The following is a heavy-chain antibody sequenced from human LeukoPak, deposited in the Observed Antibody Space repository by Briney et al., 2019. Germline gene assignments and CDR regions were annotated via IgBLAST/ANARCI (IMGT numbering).Heavy chain of an antibody. CDR3: ARGSSVNDALHI. V-gene: IGHV3-7*01. J-gene: IGHJ3*02. CDR2: INQDGSEK. Sequence: GGSLRLSCAASGFTFSTSWMSWVRQAPGKGLEWVANINQDGSEKYYVDSVKGRFTISRDNAKNSLYLQMNSLRAEDTAVYYCARGSSVNDALHIWGQGTMVTVSS. CDR1: GFTFSTSW.